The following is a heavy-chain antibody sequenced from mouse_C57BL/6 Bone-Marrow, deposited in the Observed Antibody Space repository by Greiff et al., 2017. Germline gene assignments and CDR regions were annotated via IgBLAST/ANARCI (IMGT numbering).Heavy chain of an antibody. CDR1: GYTFTSYW. Sequence: VQLQQPGAELVKPGASVKMSCKASGYTFTSYWITWVKQRPGQGLEWIGDIFPGSGSTNYNEKFKSKATLTVDTSSSTAYMQLSSLTSEDSAVYYCARVTGYYAMDYWGQGTSVTVSS. D-gene: IGHD4-1*01. V-gene: IGHV1-55*01. CDR2: IFPGSGST. CDR3: ARVTGYYAMDY. J-gene: IGHJ4*01.